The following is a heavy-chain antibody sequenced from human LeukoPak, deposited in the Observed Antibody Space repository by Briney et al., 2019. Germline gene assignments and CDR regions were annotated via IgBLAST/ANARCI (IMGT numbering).Heavy chain of an antibody. CDR2: IIPILGIA. J-gene: IGHJ5*02. D-gene: IGHD1-26*01. V-gene: IGHV1-69*04. Sequence: GASVKVSCKASGGTFSSYAISWVRQAPGQGLEWMGRIIPILGIANYAQKFQGRVTITADKSTSTAYMELSSLRSEDTAVYYCATKPPRYPVAEDWFDPWGQGTLVTVSS. CDR3: ATKPPRYPVAEDWFDP. CDR1: GGTFSSYA.